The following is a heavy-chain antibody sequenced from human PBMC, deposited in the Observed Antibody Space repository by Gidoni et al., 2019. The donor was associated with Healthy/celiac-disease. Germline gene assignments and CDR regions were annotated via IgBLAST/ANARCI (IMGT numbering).Heavy chain of an antibody. CDR2: MSRSGSTI. Sequence: EVQLVESGGGWVQPGGALSLACAASGFTFSRYEMNWVRQATGKGLQWVSDMSRSGSTIDYVDSVKGRFTISRANDKNSLYLQMNSLRVEDTAVYYCARAILGSGWYVAFDIWGQGTMVTVSS. J-gene: IGHJ3*02. CDR1: GFTFSRYE. V-gene: IGHV3-48*03. D-gene: IGHD6-19*01. CDR3: ARAILGSGWYVAFDI.